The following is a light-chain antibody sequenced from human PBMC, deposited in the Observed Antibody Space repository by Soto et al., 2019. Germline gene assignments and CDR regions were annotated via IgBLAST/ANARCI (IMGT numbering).Light chain of an antibody. CDR3: QQYDDSPLT. CDR1: QSVSNNY. Sequence: SGLTRSPCSLSLSPGAPSPLPCRASQSVSNNYLAWYQRKPGQAPRLLIYGASSRAAGIPDRFSGSGSGTDFTLTISRLEPEDFAVYYCQQYDDSPLTFGGGTKVDIK. J-gene: IGKJ4*01. V-gene: IGKV3-20*01. CDR2: GAS.